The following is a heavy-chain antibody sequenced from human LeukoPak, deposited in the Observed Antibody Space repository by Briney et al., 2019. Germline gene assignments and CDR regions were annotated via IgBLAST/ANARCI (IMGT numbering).Heavy chain of an antibody. CDR2: INDDGSDT. CDR1: GFTFSSYW. V-gene: IGHV3-74*01. CDR3: VREGPSTWS. D-gene: IGHD2-15*01. Sequence: PGGSLRLSCAASGFTFSSYWMHWVRQAPGKGLVWVSRINDDGSDTIYADSVRGRFTISRDDVKNTVYLQMNNLRAENTAVYYCVREGPSTWSWGQGTLDTVSS. J-gene: IGHJ5*02.